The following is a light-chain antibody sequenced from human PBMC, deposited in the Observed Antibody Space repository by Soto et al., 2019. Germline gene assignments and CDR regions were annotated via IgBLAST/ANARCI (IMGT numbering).Light chain of an antibody. CDR3: QSYDNSLSGSWV. Sequence: QSALTQPASVSGSPGQSITIFCTGTSSDIGIYNFVSWYQQHPGKAPKLMIYNVYSRPSGVSSRFSGSKSGNTASLTISWLQAEDEADYYCQSYDNSLSGSWVFGGGTKLTVL. V-gene: IGLV2-14*03. CDR1: SSDIGIYNF. J-gene: IGLJ3*02. CDR2: NVY.